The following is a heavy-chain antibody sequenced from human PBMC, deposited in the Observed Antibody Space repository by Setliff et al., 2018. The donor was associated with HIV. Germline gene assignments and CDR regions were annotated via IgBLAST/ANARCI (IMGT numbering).Heavy chain of an antibody. V-gene: IGHV4-59*11. CDR2: IHHSGGT. D-gene: IGHD1-1*01. J-gene: IGHJ4*02. CDR3: AREFPGGTKGFDY. CDR1: YGSISGHY. Sequence: PSETLSLTCTVSYGSISGHYWTWIRQPPGKGLEWIGYIHHSGGTQYNPSLMSRLTMSVDSSKNQFSLSLSSVTAADTAVYYCAREFPGGTKGFDYWGQGTLVTVSS.